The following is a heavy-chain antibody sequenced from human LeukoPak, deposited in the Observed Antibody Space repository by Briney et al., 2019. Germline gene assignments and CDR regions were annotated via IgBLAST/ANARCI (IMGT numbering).Heavy chain of an antibody. CDR2: INQDGSTK. D-gene: IGHD5-24*01. Sequence: PGGSLRLSCAASGFTFSDEWMSWVRQAPGMRLEWAANINQDGSTKYYVDSVKGRFTISRDNSKNSLYLQMNSLRAEDTAMYYCAKAESGRDGYNSDYWGQGTLVTVSS. V-gene: IGHV3-7*01. CDR3: AKAESGRDGYNSDY. J-gene: IGHJ4*02. CDR1: GFTFSDEW.